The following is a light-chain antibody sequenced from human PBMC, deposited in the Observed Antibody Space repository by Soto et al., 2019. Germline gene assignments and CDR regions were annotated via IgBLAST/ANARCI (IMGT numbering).Light chain of an antibody. V-gene: IGLV1-44*01. Sequence: QSVLTQPPSASGTPGQRVTISCSGSSSNIGSNTVNWYQRLPGTAPKLLIYSNNQRPSGVPDRFSGSKSGTSASLAISGLQSEDEADNYCAAWDDSLIGFYVFGTGTNVTVL. J-gene: IGLJ1*01. CDR3: AAWDDSLIGFYV. CDR2: SNN. CDR1: SSNIGSNT.